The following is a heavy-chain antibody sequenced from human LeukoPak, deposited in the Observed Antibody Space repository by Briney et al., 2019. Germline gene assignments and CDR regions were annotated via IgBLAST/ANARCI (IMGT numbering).Heavy chain of an antibody. V-gene: IGHV3-21*01. D-gene: IGHD6-13*01. CDR3: ARDKGRIAAAGKYVPYYFDY. Sequence: GGSLRLSCAASGFTFSSYSMNWVRQAPGKGLEWVSSISSSSSYIYYADSVKGRFTISRDNAKNSLYLQMNSQRAEDTAVYYCARDKGRIAAAGKYVPYYFDYWGQGTLVTVSS. CDR1: GFTFSSYS. J-gene: IGHJ4*02. CDR2: ISSSSSYI.